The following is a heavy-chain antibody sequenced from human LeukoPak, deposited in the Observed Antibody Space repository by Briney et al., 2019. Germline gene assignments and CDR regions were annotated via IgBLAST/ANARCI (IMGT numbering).Heavy chain of an antibody. V-gene: IGHV4-39*01. J-gene: IGHJ5*02. CDR3: ARHYSIAAKALNTPTSNWFDP. Sequence: SETLSLTCTVSGGSISSSSYYWGWLRQPPGRGLEWIGSIYYSGSTYYNPSLKSRVTISVDTSKNQFSLKLSSVTAADTAVYYCARHYSIAAKALNTPTSNWFDPWGQGTLVTVSS. CDR1: GGSISSSSYY. D-gene: IGHD6-13*01. CDR2: IYYSGST.